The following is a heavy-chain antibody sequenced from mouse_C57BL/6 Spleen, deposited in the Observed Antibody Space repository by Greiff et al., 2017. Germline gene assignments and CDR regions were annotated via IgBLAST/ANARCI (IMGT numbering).Heavy chain of an antibody. CDR1: GYTFTSYW. CDR2: INPSDSYT. CDR3: AGTRYGNYEFAY. Sequence: QVQLQQPGAELVRPGTSVKLSCKASGYTFTSYWMHWVKQRPGQGLEWIGVINPSDSYTNYNQKFKGKATLTVDTSSSTAYMQLSSLTSEDSAVYYCAGTRYGNYEFAYWGQGTLVTVSA. V-gene: IGHV1-59*01. D-gene: IGHD2-10*02. J-gene: IGHJ3*01.